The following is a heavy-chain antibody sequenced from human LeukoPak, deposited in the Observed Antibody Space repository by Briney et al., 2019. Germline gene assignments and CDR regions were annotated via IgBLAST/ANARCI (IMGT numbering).Heavy chain of an antibody. CDR1: GGSISSSIYY. V-gene: IGHV4-39*07. CDR3: AREGYSSSSAWFDP. Sequence: SETLSLTCTVSGGSISSSIYYWGWIRQPPGKGLEWIGSIYYSGSTYYNPSLKSRVTISVDTSKNQFSLKLSSVTAADTAVYYCAREGYSSSSAWFDPWGQGTLVTVSS. J-gene: IGHJ5*02. CDR2: IYYSGST. D-gene: IGHD6-6*01.